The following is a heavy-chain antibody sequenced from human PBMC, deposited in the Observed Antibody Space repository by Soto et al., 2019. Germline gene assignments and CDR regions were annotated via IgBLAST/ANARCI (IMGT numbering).Heavy chain of an antibody. Sequence: PSETLSLTCTVSGGSLSSSPYYWGWIRQPPGKGLEWIGTIYYSRSTYYNPSLKSRVTISIDTSKNQFSLRLSSVTAADTAVYYCARRYGTTFDYWGQGTLVTVSS. J-gene: IGHJ4*02. V-gene: IGHV4-39*07. CDR1: GGSLSSSPYY. D-gene: IGHD1-7*01. CDR2: IYYSRST. CDR3: ARRYGTTFDY.